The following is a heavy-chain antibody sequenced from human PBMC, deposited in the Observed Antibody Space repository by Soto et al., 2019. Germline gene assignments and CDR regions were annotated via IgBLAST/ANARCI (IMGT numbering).Heavy chain of an antibody. D-gene: IGHD4-17*01. CDR1: GGSISSSSYY. CDR2: IYYSGST. CDR3: ARRDMTTVTTYI. Sequence: QLQLQESGPGLVKPSETLSLTCTVSGGSISSSSYYWGWIRQPPGKGLEWIGSIYYSGSTYYNPSLKSRVTISVDTSKNQFSLKLSSVTAADTAVYYCARRDMTTVTTYIWGQGTMVTVSS. J-gene: IGHJ3*02. V-gene: IGHV4-39*01.